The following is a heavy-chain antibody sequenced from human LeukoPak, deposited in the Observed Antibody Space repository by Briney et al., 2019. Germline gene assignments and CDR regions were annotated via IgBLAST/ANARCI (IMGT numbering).Heavy chain of an antibody. CDR1: GFTFSNYG. J-gene: IGHJ4*02. V-gene: IGHV3-30*02. D-gene: IGHD3-22*01. Sequence: PGGSLRLSCAASGFTFSNYGMHWVRQAPGKGLEWVAFIRFDGSNTYYADSVKGRFTISRDNSKNTLYLQMNSLRAEDTAVYYCARGPKFAIRMIVVVTKGHFDYWGQGTLVTVSS. CDR2: IRFDGSNT. CDR3: ARGPKFAIRMIVVVTKGHFDY.